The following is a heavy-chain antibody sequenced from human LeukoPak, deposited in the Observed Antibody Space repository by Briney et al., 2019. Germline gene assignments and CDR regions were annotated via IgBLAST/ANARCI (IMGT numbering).Heavy chain of an antibody. CDR2: INPNSGGT. CDR1: GYTFTGYY. V-gene: IGHV1-2*02. CDR3: ARGGWELGPYFDY. J-gene: IGHJ4*02. D-gene: IGHD1-26*01. Sequence: ASVKVSCKASGYTFTGYYMHWVRQAPGQGLEWMGWINPNSGGTNYAQKFQGRVTMTRDTSISTAYMELGRLRSDDTAVYYCARGGWELGPYFDYWGQGTLVTVSP.